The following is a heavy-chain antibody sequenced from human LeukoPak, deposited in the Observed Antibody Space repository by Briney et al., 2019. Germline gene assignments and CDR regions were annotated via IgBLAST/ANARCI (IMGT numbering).Heavy chain of an antibody. CDR1: GASISSYY. CDR2: IYYSGST. CDR3: ARSGRWLQLEGFDY. D-gene: IGHD5-24*01. Sequence: SETLSLTCSVSGASISSYYWSWIRQPPGKGLEWIGYIYYSGSTNYNPSLKSRVTIPVDTSKNQFSLKLSSVTAADTAVYYCARSGRWLQLEGFDYWGQGTLVTVSS. V-gene: IGHV4-59*01. J-gene: IGHJ4*02.